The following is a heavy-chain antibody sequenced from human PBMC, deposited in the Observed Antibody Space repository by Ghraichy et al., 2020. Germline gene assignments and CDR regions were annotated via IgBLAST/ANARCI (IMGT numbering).Heavy chain of an antibody. J-gene: IGHJ5*01. D-gene: IGHD4-17*01. CDR1: GGTVSSGDSS. Sequence: SETLSLTCTVSGGTVSSGDSSWSWIRQPPGKGLEWIGYVFHSGSTYYNPSLMSRVSISVDTSKNQFSLRLTSVTAADSAVYFCARDVGTVTTSRFDSWGQGTLVPVSS. V-gene: IGHV4-30-4*07. CDR2: VFHSGST. CDR3: ARDVGTVTTSRFDS.